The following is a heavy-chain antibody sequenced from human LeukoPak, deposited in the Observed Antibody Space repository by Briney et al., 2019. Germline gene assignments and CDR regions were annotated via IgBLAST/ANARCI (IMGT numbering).Heavy chain of an antibody. CDR3: AKHSGSYFIYYVDS. Sequence: GGSLRLSCAASGFTFNTNAMTWVRQAPGKGLEWVSVISGSGVTTDYADSVKGRFTISRDNSKNTLYLQMNSLRAEDTALYYCAKHSGSYFIYYVDSWGQGTLVTVSS. CDR2: ISGSGVTT. V-gene: IGHV3-23*01. J-gene: IGHJ4*02. CDR1: GFTFNTNA. D-gene: IGHD1-26*01.